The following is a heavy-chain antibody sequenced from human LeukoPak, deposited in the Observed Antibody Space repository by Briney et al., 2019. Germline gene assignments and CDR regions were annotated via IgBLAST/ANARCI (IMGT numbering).Heavy chain of an antibody. J-gene: IGHJ5*02. D-gene: IGHD3-22*01. V-gene: IGHV3-21*01. CDR1: GFTFSSYS. Sequence: PGGSLRLSCAASGFTFSSYSMNWVRQAPGKGLEWVSSISSSSSYIYYADSVKGRFTISRDNAKNSLYLQMNSLRAEDTAVYYCARDSREWYDSSWFDPWGQGTLVTVSS. CDR3: ARDSREWYDSSWFDP. CDR2: ISSSSSYI.